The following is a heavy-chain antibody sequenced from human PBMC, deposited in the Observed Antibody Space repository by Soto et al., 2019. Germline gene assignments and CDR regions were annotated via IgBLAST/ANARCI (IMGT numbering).Heavy chain of an antibody. V-gene: IGHV1-18*01. J-gene: IGHJ4*02. CDR2: ISAHNGNT. D-gene: IGHD1-1*01. CDR3: ARGRYGDY. Sequence: QVHLVQSGAEVKKPGVSVKVSCKGSGYAFTTYGITWVRQAPGQGLEWMGWISAHNGNTNYAQKLQGRVTVTGDTSTSTAYMELRSLRSDDTAVYYCARGRYGDYWGQGALVTVSS. CDR1: GYAFTTYG.